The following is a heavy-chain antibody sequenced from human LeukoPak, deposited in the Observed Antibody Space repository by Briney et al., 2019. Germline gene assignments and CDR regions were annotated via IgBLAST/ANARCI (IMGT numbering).Heavy chain of an antibody. Sequence: PGLSLRLSCAASGFTLSEYYMDWVRQAPGRGLEWGSRTKNRPNDYITEYAASVGCRFTISRDDSKNSLYLQMNSLRAEDTAVYYCARDNFHPTGKSGGSYYLDYWGLGTLVTVSS. CDR1: GFTLSEYY. J-gene: IGHJ4*02. V-gene: IGHV3-72*01. D-gene: IGHD2-15*01. CDR3: ARDNFHPTGKSGGSYYLDY. CDR2: TKNRPNDYIT.